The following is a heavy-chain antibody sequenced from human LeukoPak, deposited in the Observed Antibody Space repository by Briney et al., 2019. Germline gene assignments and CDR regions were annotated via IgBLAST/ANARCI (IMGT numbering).Heavy chain of an antibody. J-gene: IGHJ6*02. Sequence: GGSLRLSCAASGFTFSSYSMNWVRQAPGKGLEWVAVISYDGSNKYYADSVKGRFTISRDNSKNTLYLQMNSLRAEDTAVYYCAKEGPGIVVVPAAMASPYYYGMDVWGQGTTVTVSS. CDR1: GFTFSSYS. CDR2: ISYDGSNK. D-gene: IGHD2-2*01. CDR3: AKEGPGIVVVPAAMASPYYYGMDV. V-gene: IGHV3-30*18.